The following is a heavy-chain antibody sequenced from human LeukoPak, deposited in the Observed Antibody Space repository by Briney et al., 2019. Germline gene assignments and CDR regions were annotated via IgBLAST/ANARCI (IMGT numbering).Heavy chain of an antibody. V-gene: IGHV1-69*05. Sequence: SVKVSCKASGGTFSSYAISWVRQAPGQGLEWMGGIIPIFGTANYAQKFQGRVTITRDTSASTAYMELSSLRSEDTAVYYCAREIGGPYYYDSSGVPGYWGQGTLVTVSS. D-gene: IGHD3-22*01. CDR1: GGTFSSYA. J-gene: IGHJ4*02. CDR3: AREIGGPYYYDSSGVPGY. CDR2: IIPIFGTA.